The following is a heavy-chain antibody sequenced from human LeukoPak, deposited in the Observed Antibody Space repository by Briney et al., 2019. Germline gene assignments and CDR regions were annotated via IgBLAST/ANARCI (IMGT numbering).Heavy chain of an antibody. CDR1: GFTFSTYN. CDR2: ISSGGSTI. V-gene: IGHV3-48*02. J-gene: IGHJ4*02. D-gene: IGHD5-12*01. Sequence: GRSLRLSCAASGFTFSTYNMNWVRQAPGKGLEWVSYISSGGSTIYYVDSVKGRFTISRDNAKNSLYLQMNSLRDEDAAVYYCARDGLRKNYFDYWGQGTLVTVSS. CDR3: ARDGLRKNYFDY.